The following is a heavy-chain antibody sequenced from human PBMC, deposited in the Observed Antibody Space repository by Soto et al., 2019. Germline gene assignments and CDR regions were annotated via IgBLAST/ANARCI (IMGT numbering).Heavy chain of an antibody. Sequence: SETLSLTCTVSGGSISSYYWSWIRQPPGKGLEWIGYIYYSVSTNYNPSLKSRVTISVDTSKNQFSLKLSSVTAADTAGYYGARTSSGWYGNFEYWGQGTLVTVSS. CDR2: IYYSVST. CDR1: GGSISSYY. D-gene: IGHD6-19*01. J-gene: IGHJ4*02. CDR3: ARTSSGWYGNFEY. V-gene: IGHV4-59*01.